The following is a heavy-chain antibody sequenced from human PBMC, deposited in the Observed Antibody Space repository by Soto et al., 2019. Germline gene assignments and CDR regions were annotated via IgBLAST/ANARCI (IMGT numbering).Heavy chain of an antibody. CDR3: ARRICISSSCYAGWFDP. CDR2: ASYTGTT. D-gene: IGHD2-2*01. V-gene: IGHV4-39*01. J-gene: IGHJ5*02. Sequence: PSETLXLTFSVPGASISSCNHFWGWIRQPPGRGLEWVGSASYTGTTYYNPSLMSRVTISVDTSNSQFSLKLTSVTAADTAIYYCARRICISSSCYAGWFDPWGQGALVT. CDR1: GASISSCNHF.